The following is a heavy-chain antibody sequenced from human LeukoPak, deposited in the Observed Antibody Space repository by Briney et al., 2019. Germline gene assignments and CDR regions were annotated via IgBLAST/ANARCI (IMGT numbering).Heavy chain of an antibody. CDR1: GFTFSSYW. CDR3: ARDGWEGIDY. D-gene: IGHD1-26*01. J-gene: IGHJ4*02. V-gene: IGHV3-7*01. CDR2: IKQDGSEK. Sequence: AGGSLRLSCVASGFTFSSYWMSWVRQAPGKGLEWVANIKQDGSEKYYVDSVKGRFTISRDNAKNSLYLQMNSLRAEDTAVYYCARDGWEGIDYWGQGTLVTVSS.